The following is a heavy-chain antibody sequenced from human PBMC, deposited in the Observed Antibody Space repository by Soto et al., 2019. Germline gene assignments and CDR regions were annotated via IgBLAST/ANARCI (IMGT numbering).Heavy chain of an antibody. V-gene: IGHV3-48*02. J-gene: IGHJ6*02. CDR1: GLSLSTYS. D-gene: IGHD3-10*01. Sequence: EVQLVESGGGLVQRGGSLRLXCVASGLSLSTYSLNWVRQAPRKGLEWVSYISGSSDTIYYADSVEGRFTISRDNAKNSLYLQMNSLRDDDTAVYFCARGFDLQYGMDVWGQGTTVTVSS. CDR3: ARGFDLQYGMDV. CDR2: ISGSSDTI.